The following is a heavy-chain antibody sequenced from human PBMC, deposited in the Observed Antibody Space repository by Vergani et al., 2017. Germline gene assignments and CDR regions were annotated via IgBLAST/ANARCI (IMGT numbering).Heavy chain of an antibody. CDR3: AKETGLDGSGSSVDY. V-gene: IGHV3-9*01. CDR1: GFTFDDYA. CDR2: ISWNSGSI. D-gene: IGHD3-10*01. Sequence: EVQLVESGGGLVQPGRSLRLSCAASGFTFDDYAMHWVRQAPGKGLEWVSGISWNSGSIGYADSVKGRFTISRDNAKNSLYLQMNSLRAEDTALYYCAKETGLDGSGSSVDYWGQGTLVTVSS. J-gene: IGHJ4*02.